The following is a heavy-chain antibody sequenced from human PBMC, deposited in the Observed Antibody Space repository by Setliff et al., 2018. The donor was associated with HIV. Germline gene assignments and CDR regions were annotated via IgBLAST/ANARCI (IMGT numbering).Heavy chain of an antibody. J-gene: IGHJ3*02. CDR3: AKSPTYSKNQRAFDI. V-gene: IGHV4-61*02. CDR2: IYTSGNT. CDR1: GGSISSGSYY. D-gene: IGHD1-26*01. Sequence: SETLSLTCSVSGGSISSGSYYWSWIRQPAGKGPEWIGRIYTSGNTNYNPFLKSRVTISVDTSKNQFSLKLNSVTAADTAVYYCAKSPTYSKNQRAFDIWGQGTMVTVSS.